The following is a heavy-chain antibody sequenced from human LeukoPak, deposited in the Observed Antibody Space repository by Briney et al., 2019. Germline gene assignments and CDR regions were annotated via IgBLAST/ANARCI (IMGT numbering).Heavy chain of an antibody. J-gene: IGHJ4*02. CDR1: RFIFSNYW. Sequence: GGSLRLSCAASRFIFSNYWMNWVRQAPGKGLEWVAKIRQDGSEKYYVDSVKGRFTISRDNAKSSLYLQMNSLRAEDTAVYYCAREGYCTGNTCSFDYWGQGTLVTVSS. D-gene: IGHD2-8*02. CDR3: AREGYCTGNTCSFDY. V-gene: IGHV3-7*01. CDR2: IRQDGSEK.